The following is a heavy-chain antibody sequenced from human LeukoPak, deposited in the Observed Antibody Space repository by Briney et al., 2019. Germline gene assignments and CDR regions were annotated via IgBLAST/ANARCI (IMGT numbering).Heavy chain of an antibody. CDR2: ISYDGSNK. Sequence: GGSLRLSCAASGFTFSSYAMHWVRQAPGKGLEWVAVISYDGSNKYYADSVKGRFTISRDNSKNTLYLQMNSLRAEDVAVYYCARDLSFRNGDYDYWGQGTLVTVSS. CDR3: ARDLSFRNGDYDY. D-gene: IGHD4-17*01. V-gene: IGHV3-30-3*01. J-gene: IGHJ4*02. CDR1: GFTFSSYA.